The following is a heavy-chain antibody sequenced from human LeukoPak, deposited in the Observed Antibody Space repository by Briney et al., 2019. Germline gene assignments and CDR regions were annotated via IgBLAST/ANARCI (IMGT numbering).Heavy chain of an antibody. V-gene: IGHV3-48*04. D-gene: IGHD6-13*01. J-gene: IGHJ6*02. CDR1: GFTFSSYG. CDR2: ISSSSSTI. Sequence: GGSLRLSCAASGFTFSSYGMHWVRQAPGKGLEWVSYISSSSSTIYYADSVKGRFTISRDNAKNSLYLQMNSLRAEDTAVYYCASFYSSSPGDVYYGMDVWGQGTTVTVSS. CDR3: ASFYSSSPGDVYYGMDV.